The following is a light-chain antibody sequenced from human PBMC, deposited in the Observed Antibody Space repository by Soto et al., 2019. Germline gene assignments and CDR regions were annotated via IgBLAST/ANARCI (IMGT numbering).Light chain of an antibody. J-gene: IGKJ3*01. CDR1: QSIGTY. V-gene: IGKV1-39*01. Sequence: DFQMTQSPSSLSASVGDRVTITCRASQSIGTYLNWYQQKPGKAPKLLFYAASTLQSGVPSRFSGSGSGTDFTLTISGLQPEDFAPYYCQQSYSIPPFTFGPGTKVDIK. CDR3: QQSYSIPPFT. CDR2: AAS.